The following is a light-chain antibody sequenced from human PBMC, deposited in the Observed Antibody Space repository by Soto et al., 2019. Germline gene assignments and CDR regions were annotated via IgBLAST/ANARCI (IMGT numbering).Light chain of an antibody. CDR1: QNVSAN. V-gene: IGKV3-15*01. CDR3: QQYNKWPYT. J-gene: IGKJ2*01. Sequence: DIVMTQSPATLSVSPGESAALSCRARQNVSANFAWYQQKPGQAPRLLIYGASTRATDIPARFRGSGSGTEFTLTINILQSEDFAVYYCQQYNKWPYTFGQGTKLEIK. CDR2: GAS.